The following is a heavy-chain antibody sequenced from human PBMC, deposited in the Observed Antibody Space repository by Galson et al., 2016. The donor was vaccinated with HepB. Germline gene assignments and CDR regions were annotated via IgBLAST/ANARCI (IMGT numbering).Heavy chain of an antibody. D-gene: IGHD1-26*01. CDR1: GFTFGTYA. V-gene: IGHV3-33*01. CDR2: IYYDGSNT. J-gene: IGHJ4*02. Sequence: SLRLSCAASGFTFGTYAMHWVRQAPGKGLEWVGLIYYDGSNTYYADFVKGRFTISRDNSKDTLYLQMSSLRAEDTAIYYCARDPGGGELPTPLDYWGRGTLVTVSS. CDR3: ARDPGGGELPTPLDY.